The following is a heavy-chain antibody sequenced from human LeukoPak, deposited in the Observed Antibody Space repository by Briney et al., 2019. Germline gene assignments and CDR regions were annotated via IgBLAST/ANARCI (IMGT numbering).Heavy chain of an antibody. CDR3: ARGGYYYMDV. V-gene: IGHV4-59*01. Sequence: SETLSLTCTVSGGSMNPYYWSWIRQPPGKGLEWLAYISYSGNTKYNPSLKSRVIIPVDTSKNHFSLKLSSVTAADTAVYYCARGGYYYMDVWGKGTTVTVSS. CDR1: GGSMNPYY. J-gene: IGHJ6*03. CDR2: ISYSGNT.